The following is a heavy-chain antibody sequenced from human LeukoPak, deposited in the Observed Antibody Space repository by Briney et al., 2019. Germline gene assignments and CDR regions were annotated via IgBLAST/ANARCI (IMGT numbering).Heavy chain of an antibody. CDR3: ARGPVALGWFAP. CDR2: IYYSGNT. V-gene: IGHV4-59*08. Sequence: SETLSLTCTVSGGSMTPYYWSWLRQPPGKELEWMSYIYYSGNTDYNPSFESRVTISLDTSRNQPSLDLTSVTAADTATYFCARGPVALGWFAPWGQGTLVTVSS. D-gene: IGHD1-26*01. CDR1: GGSMTPYY. J-gene: IGHJ5*02.